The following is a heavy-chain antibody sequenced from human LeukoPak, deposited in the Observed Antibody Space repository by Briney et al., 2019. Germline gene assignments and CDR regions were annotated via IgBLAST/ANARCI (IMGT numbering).Heavy chain of an antibody. D-gene: IGHD6-19*01. CDR2: ISSSSSYI. CDR3: ARDPDRAVPGDYYYGMDV. CDR1: GFTFSSYS. J-gene: IGHJ6*02. Sequence: GGSLRLSCAASGFTFSSYSMNWVRQAPEKGLEWVSSISSSSSYIYYADSVKGRFTISRDNAKNSLYLQMNSLRAEDTAVYYCARDPDRAVPGDYYYGMDVWGQGTTVTVSS. V-gene: IGHV3-21*01.